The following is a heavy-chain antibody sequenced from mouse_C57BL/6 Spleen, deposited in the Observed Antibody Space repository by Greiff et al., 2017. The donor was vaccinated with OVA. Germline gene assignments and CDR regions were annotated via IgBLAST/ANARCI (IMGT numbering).Heavy chain of an antibody. D-gene: IGHD4-1*01. CDR1: GYTFTSYW. CDR3: ARRVLGYAMDY. V-gene: IGHV1-69*01. J-gene: IGHJ4*01. CDR2: IDPSDSYT. Sequence: QVHVKQPGAELVMPGASVKLSCKASGYTFTSYWMHWVKQRPGQGLEWIGEIDPSDSYTNYNQKFKGKSTLTVDKSSSTAYMQLSSLTSEDSAVYYCARRVLGYAMDYWGQGTSVTVSS.